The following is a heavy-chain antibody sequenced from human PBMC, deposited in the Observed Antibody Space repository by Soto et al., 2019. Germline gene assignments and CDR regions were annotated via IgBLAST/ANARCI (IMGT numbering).Heavy chain of an antibody. CDR2: IYYSGST. CDR3: ARDPPLSGMDV. J-gene: IGHJ6*02. CDR1: GGSISSGDYY. V-gene: IGHV4-30-4*01. Sequence: SETLSLTXTVSGGSISSGDYYWSWIRQPPGKGLEWIGYIYYSGSTYYNPSLKSRVTISVDTSKNQFSLKLSSVTAADTAVYYCARDPPLSGMDVWGQGTTVTVSS.